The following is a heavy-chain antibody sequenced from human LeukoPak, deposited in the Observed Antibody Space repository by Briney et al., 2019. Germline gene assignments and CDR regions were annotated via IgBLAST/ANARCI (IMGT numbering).Heavy chain of an antibody. J-gene: IGHJ2*01. CDR1: GGSISSYY. CDR2: THYSGAT. CDR3: ASGSMSVTVYWYFDL. D-gene: IGHD4-17*01. Sequence: SETLSLTCTVSGGSISSYYWSWLRQPPGKGLEYIGYTHYSGATNYNPSLKSRVTISLDTSGNQFSLKLSSVTAADTAVYYCASGSMSVTVYWYFDLWSRGTLVTVSS. V-gene: IGHV4-59*01.